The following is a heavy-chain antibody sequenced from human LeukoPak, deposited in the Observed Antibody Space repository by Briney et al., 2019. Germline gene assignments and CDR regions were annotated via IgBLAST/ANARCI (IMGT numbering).Heavy chain of an antibody. CDR2: IYYSGST. V-gene: IGHV4-61*01. Sequence: SETLSLTCTVSGRSVSSDNYYWRWIRQPPGKGLEWIGYIYYSGSTNYNPSHKSRLTISVDTSKNQFSQKMSSVTPAATAMYYCAREDIAMVSPFDYWGEGTLVTVSS. CDR1: GRSVSSDNYY. CDR3: AREDIAMVSPFDY. J-gene: IGHJ4*02. D-gene: IGHD5-18*01.